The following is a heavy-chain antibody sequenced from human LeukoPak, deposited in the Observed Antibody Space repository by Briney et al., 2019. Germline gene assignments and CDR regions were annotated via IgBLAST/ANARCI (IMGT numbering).Heavy chain of an antibody. CDR1: GFTFSSYA. CDR3: AREDSSGWSPNFDY. J-gene: IGHJ4*02. CDR2: ISYDGSNK. V-gene: IGHV3-30-3*01. Sequence: GGSLRLSCAASGFTFSSYAMHWVRQAPGKGLEWVAVISYDGSNKYYADSVKGRFTISRDNSKNTLYLQMNSLRAEDTAVYYCAREDSSGWSPNFDYWGQGTLVTVSS. D-gene: IGHD6-19*01.